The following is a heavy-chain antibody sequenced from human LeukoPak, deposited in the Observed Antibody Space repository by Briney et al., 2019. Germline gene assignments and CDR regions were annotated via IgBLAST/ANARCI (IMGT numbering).Heavy chain of an antibody. D-gene: IGHD3-16*01. J-gene: IGHJ3*02. CDR3: ARASPRWGAFDI. CDR2: IWYDGSNK. CDR1: GFTFSSYG. V-gene: IGHV3-33*01. Sequence: GGSLRLSCAASGFTFSSYGMHWVRQAPGKGLEWVAVIWYDGSNKYYADSVKGRFTISRDNSKNTLYLQMNSLRAEDTAVYCCARASPRWGAFDIWGQGTMVTVSS.